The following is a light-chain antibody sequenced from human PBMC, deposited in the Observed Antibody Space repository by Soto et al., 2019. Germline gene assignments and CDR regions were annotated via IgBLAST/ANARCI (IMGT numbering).Light chain of an antibody. CDR3: QQHNYWPS. Sequence: EIVMTQSPATLSVSPGERATLSCRASQSVSSNLAWYQQKPGQAPRLLLYGASTRATGIPGRFSGSGSGTEFTLTITILQSEDFAVYYCQQHNYWPSFGQGTKLEIK. CDR1: QSVSSN. V-gene: IGKV3-15*01. CDR2: GAS. J-gene: IGKJ2*01.